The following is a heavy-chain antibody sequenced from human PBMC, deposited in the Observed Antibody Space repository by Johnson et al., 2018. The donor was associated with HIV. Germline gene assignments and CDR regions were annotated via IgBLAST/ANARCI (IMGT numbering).Heavy chain of an antibody. CDR3: AKDQHGPLVPTVMRDDAFDI. J-gene: IGHJ3*02. Sequence: VQLVESGGGLVKPGGSLRLSCAASGFTFDDYAMHWVRQAPGKGLEWVSSISGSGGSTYYADSVKGRFTVSRDNSKNAVYLQMNSLGAGDTAVYYCAKDQHGPLVPTVMRDDAFDIWGQGTMVTVSS. V-gene: IGHV3-23*04. CDR2: ISGSGGST. CDR1: GFTFDDYA. D-gene: IGHD5-12*01.